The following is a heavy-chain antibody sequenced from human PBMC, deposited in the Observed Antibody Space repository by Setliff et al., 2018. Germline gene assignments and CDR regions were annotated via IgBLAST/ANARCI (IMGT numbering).Heavy chain of an antibody. D-gene: IGHD6-13*01. Sequence: PGGSLRLSCAASGFTFNTYAMSWVRQPPGKGLEWVSSISDTALGIYYADSVRGRFTISRDNSKKTLYLQMSSLRAEDTAVYYCVKDVVGYSSTWPKRDYFDYWGQGTLVTVSS. V-gene: IGHV3-23*01. J-gene: IGHJ4*02. CDR1: GFTFNTYA. CDR3: VKDVVGYSSTWPKRDYFDY. CDR2: ISDTALGI.